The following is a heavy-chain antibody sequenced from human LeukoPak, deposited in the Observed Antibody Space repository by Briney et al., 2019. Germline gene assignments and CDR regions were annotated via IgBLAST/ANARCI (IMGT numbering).Heavy chain of an antibody. V-gene: IGHV3-53*01. J-gene: IGHJ6*03. CDR1: GFTVSSNY. D-gene: IGHD3-22*01. CDR3: ARDQGSVYYDSSGYPYYYYYMDV. Sequence: GGSLRLSCAASGFTVSSNYMSWVRQAPGKGLEWVSVIYSGGSTYYADSVKGRFTISRDNSKNTLYLQMNSLRAEGTAVYYCARDQGSVYYDSSGYPYYYYYMDVWGKGTTVTVSS. CDR2: IYSGGST.